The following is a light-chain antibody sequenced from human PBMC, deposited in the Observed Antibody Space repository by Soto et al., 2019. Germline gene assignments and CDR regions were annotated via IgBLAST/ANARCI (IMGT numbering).Light chain of an antibody. CDR3: QQHSSYSST. CDR1: QTSSNC. J-gene: IGKJ4*01. CDR2: EAS. V-gene: IGKV1-5*01. Sequence: DIQMTQSPSTLSGSLGDIVAIACRASQTSSNCLAWYQQKPGKAPNLLIYEASTLHSGVPSRFSGSGSGTDFTLTISSLQPDDFATYYCQQHSSYSSTFGRGTKVDIK.